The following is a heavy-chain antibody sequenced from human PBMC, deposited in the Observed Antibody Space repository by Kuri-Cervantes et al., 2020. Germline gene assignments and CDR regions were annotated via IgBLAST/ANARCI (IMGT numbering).Heavy chain of an antibody. CDR3: ARLNYYGSGSDY. CDR1: GGSISSYY. D-gene: IGHD3-10*01. CDR2: IYYSGST. Sequence: GSLRLSCTVSGGSISSYYWSWIRQPPGKGLEWIGYIYYSGSTNYNPSLKSRVTISVDKSKNQFSLKLSSVTAADTAVYYCARLNYYGSGSDYWGQGTLVTVSS. V-gene: IGHV4-59*12. J-gene: IGHJ4*02.